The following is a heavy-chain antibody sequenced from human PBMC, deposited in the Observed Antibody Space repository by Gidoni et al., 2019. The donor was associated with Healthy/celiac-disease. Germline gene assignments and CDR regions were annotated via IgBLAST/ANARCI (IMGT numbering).Heavy chain of an antibody. Sequence: EVQLVESGGGLVKPGGSLRLSCAASGFTFSNAWMIWARQAPGKGLEWVGRIKSKTDCGKTDYAAPVKGRFTISRDDSKNTLYLQMNSLKTEDTAVYYCTTGFVYGDFDAFDIWGQGTMVTVSS. CDR2: IKSKTDCGKT. V-gene: IGHV3-15*01. CDR3: TTGFVYGDFDAFDI. J-gene: IGHJ3*02. D-gene: IGHD4-17*01. CDR1: GFTFSNAW.